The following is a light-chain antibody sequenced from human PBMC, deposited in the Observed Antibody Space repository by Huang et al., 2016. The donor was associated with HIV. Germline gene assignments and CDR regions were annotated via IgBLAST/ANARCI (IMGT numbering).Light chain of an antibody. J-gene: IGKJ1*01. CDR3: MQGTHWPRT. V-gene: IGKV2-30*02. CDR1: QSLVHSDGNNY. CDR2: EVS. Sequence: DVVMTQSPLSLPVTLGQPASLSCRSSQSLVHSDGNNYLKWFQQRPGQDPRRLSYEVSSRESGVPDRFSGSGSGTDFTLKISRGEAEDVGVYYCMQGTHWPRTFGQGTKVEIK.